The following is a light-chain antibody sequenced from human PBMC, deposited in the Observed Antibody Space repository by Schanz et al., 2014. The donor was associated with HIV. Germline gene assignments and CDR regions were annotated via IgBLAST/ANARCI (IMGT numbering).Light chain of an antibody. Sequence: QSVLTQPPSTSASLGASVTLTCTLTSDYSNYKVDWYQQRPGKGPRVVMRVGPGGIVGSKGDGVPDRFSVLASGLVRFLIIYNIQEEDEGDYYCGADHGRGSNFVFGGGTKLTVL. CDR2: VGPGGIVG. CDR1: SDYSNYK. CDR3: GADHGRGSNFV. V-gene: IGLV9-49*01. J-gene: IGLJ2*01.